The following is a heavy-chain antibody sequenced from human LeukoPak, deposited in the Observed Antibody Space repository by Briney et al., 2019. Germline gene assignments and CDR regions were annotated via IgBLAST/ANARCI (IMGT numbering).Heavy chain of an antibody. Sequence: GSLTLSCAASGFTLSSYAMYWVRKAQPPGQERVSALSISRNNTYYEDSLKGRLTISRVSTKNNLFLQMHSLRIDAQAVFYYAKAFGDGVSGGNRFFDYCGQRALWSVSS. V-gene: IGHV3-23*01. CDR3: AKAFGDGVSGGNRFFDY. J-gene: IGHJ4*02. CDR1: GFTLSSYA. CDR2: LSISRNNT. D-gene: IGHD4-23*01.